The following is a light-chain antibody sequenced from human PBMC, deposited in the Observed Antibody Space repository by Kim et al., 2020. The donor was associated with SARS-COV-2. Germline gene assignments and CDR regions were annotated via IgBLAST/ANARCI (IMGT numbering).Light chain of an antibody. CDR3: QTWGTGIRV. CDR2: LNSDGSH. Sequence: SVTLTCTLSSGHSSYAIAWHQQQPEKGPRYLMKLNSDGSHSKGDGILDRFSGSSSGAERYLTISSLQSEDEADYYCQTWGTGIRVFGTGTKVTVL. V-gene: IGLV4-69*01. CDR1: SGHSSYA. J-gene: IGLJ1*01.